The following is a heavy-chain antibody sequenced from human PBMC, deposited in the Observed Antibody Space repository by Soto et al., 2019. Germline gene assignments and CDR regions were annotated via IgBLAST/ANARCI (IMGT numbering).Heavy chain of an antibody. CDR1: GFTFSSYE. Sequence: GGSLRLSCAASGFTFSSYEMNWVRQAPGKGLEWVSYISSSGSTIYYADSVKGRFTISRDNAKNSLYLQMNSLRADDTAVYYCARVGYCTNGVCPDYWGQGTLVTVSS. CDR2: ISSSGSTI. CDR3: ARVGYCTNGVCPDY. D-gene: IGHD2-8*01. J-gene: IGHJ4*02. V-gene: IGHV3-48*03.